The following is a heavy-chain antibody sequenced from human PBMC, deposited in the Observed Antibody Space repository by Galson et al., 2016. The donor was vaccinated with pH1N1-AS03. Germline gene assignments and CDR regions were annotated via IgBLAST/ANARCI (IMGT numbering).Heavy chain of an antibody. V-gene: IGHV3-30*07. Sequence: SLRLSCAASGFIFTTYAMNWVRQAPGKGLEWVSLISYDGGKKSYAESVKGRFTISRDNSNNTLYLQMNSLRAEDTAIYYCTRVIDIFDHPYYYAMDVWGQGTTVTVSS. CDR2: ISYDGGKK. D-gene: IGHD3-9*01. J-gene: IGHJ6*02. CDR3: TRVIDIFDHPYYYAMDV. CDR1: GFIFTTYA.